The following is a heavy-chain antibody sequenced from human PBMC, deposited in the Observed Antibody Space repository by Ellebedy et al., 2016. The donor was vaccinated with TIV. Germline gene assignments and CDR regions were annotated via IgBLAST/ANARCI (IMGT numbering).Heavy chain of an antibody. CDR3: ARGSGYCSSTSCSGETD. CDR2: IKQDGSDK. CDR1: RLTFSRYW. D-gene: IGHD2-2*01. J-gene: IGHJ4*02. V-gene: IGHV3-7*03. Sequence: GESLKISCVDSRLTFSRYWMSWVRQTPGRGLEWVANIKQDGSDKNYVDSVKGRFTISRDNAKNSLYLQMNSLSADDTAVYYCARGSGYCSSTSCSGETDWGQGTPVTVSS.